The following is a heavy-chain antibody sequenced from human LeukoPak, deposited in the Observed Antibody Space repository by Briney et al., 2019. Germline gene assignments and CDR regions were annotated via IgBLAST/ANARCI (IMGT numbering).Heavy chain of an antibody. J-gene: IGHJ4*02. Sequence: QAGGSLRLSCAASGFTFGDYAMHWVRQAQGRGRGWVSGISWNSGSIGYADSVKGRFTISRDNAKNSLYLQMNSLRAEDMALYYCAKGSSWYVDYFDYWGQGTLVTVSS. CDR1: GFTFGDYA. CDR2: ISWNSGSI. CDR3: AKGSSWYVDYFDY. V-gene: IGHV3-9*03. D-gene: IGHD6-13*01.